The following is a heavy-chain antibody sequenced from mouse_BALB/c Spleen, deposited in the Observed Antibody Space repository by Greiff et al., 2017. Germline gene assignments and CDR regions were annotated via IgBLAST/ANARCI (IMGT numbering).Heavy chain of an antibody. D-gene: IGHD2-2*01. V-gene: IGHV2-9*02. Sequence: VQRVESGPGLVAPSQSLSITCTVSGFSLTSYGVHWVRQPPGKGLEWLGVIWAGGSTNYNSALMSRLSISKDNSKSQVFLKMNSLQTDDTAIYYCAYGYDGYYYAMDYWGQGTSVTVSS. CDR2: IWAGGST. CDR3: AYGYDGYYYAMDY. CDR1: GFSLTSYG. J-gene: IGHJ4*01.